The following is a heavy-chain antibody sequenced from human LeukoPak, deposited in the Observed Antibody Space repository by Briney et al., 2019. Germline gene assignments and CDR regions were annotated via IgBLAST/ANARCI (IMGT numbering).Heavy chain of an antibody. D-gene: IGHD4-17*01. CDR1: GGSISSGGYS. CDR2: IYHSGST. CDR3: ARGFSDYGDYVHYGMDV. J-gene: IGHJ6*02. V-gene: IGHV4-30-2*01. Sequence: SETLSLTCAVSGGSISSGGYSRSWIRQPPGKGLEWIGYIYHSGSTYYNPSLKSRVTISVDRSKNQFSLKLSSVTAADTAVYYCARGFSDYGDYVHYGMDVWGQGTTVTVSS.